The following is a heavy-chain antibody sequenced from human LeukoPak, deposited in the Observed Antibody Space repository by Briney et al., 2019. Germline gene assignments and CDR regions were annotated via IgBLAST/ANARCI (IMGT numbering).Heavy chain of an antibody. CDR1: KYTFTTYY. CDR2: IKPDSGDT. CDR3: ARGISGGFDI. D-gene: IGHD2-21*01. Sequence: ATVRGSCNASKYTFTTYYMHLVRQATGQGLEWMGWIKPDSGDTKSAQTFQGRVTLTRDTSISTAYMELSRLSPDDTAVYYCARGISGGFDIWGQGTMVTVSS. V-gene: IGHV1-2*02. J-gene: IGHJ3*02.